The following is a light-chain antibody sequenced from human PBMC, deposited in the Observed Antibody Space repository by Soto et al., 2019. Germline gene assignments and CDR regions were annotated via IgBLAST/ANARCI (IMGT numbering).Light chain of an antibody. CDR2: DVT. CDR1: SSDVGAYNY. Sequence: QSALTQPASVSGSPGQSITISCTGTSSDVGAYNYVSLYQQYPGKAPKYIIYDVTNRPSGVSYRFSGSKSGNTASLTISGLQAEDEADYYCSSYTTSSTLYVFGTGTKLTVL. V-gene: IGLV2-14*03. J-gene: IGLJ1*01. CDR3: SSYTTSSTLYV.